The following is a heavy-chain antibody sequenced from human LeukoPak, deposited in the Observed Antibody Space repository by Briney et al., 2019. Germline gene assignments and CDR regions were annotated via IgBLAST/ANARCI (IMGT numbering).Heavy chain of an antibody. D-gene: IGHD3-10*01. Sequence: ASVKVSCKASGYTFTGYYMHWVRQAPGQGLEWMGWINPNSGGTNYAQKFQGWVTMTRDTSISTAYMELSRLRSDDTAVYYCARGPRLWFGEPPFDYWGQGTLVTVSS. J-gene: IGHJ4*02. CDR1: GYTFTGYY. V-gene: IGHV1-2*04. CDR3: ARGPRLWFGEPPFDY. CDR2: INPNSGGT.